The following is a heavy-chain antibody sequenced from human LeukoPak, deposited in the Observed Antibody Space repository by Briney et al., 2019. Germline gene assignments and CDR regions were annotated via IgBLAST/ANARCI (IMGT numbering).Heavy chain of an antibody. V-gene: IGHV3-53*01. J-gene: IGHJ4*02. CDR1: GFTVSSNY. Sequence: GGSLRLSCAASGFTVSSNYMSWVRQAPGKGLEWISVIYTGGNTYYADSVKGRFTISRDTSKNTVYLQMNSLRAEDTAVYYCARDSYSHYWGQGTLVTVSS. CDR2: IYTGGNT. D-gene: IGHD2-15*01. CDR3: ARDSYSHY.